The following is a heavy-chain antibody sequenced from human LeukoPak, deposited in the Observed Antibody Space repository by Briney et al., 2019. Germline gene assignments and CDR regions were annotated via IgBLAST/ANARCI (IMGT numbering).Heavy chain of an antibody. Sequence: SVKVSCKASGGTFSTNAISWVRQAPGHGLEWLGGLIPLFGSAHYAQKLQGRVTITTDESTSTAYMVLSSLRSDDTAIYYCARGGGPYESTGFFAGPFDYWGQGTLVTVSS. D-gene: IGHD6-19*01. CDR2: LIPLFGSA. V-gene: IGHV1-69*05. CDR1: GGTFSTNA. CDR3: ARGGGPYESTGFFAGPFDY. J-gene: IGHJ4*02.